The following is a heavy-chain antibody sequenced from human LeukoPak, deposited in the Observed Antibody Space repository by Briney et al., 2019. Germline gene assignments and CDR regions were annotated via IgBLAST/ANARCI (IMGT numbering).Heavy chain of an antibody. CDR1: GGSISSYY. CDR2: IYTSGST. V-gene: IGHV4-4*07. J-gene: IGHJ5*01. Sequence: PSETLSLTCTVSGGSISSYYWSWIRQPAGKGLEWIGRIYTSGSTNYNPSLKSRVTMSVDTSKNQFSLKLSSVTAADTAVYYCARLDIVVVPATILGWFESWGQGTLVTVSS. D-gene: IGHD2-2*03. CDR3: ARLDIVVVPATILGWFES.